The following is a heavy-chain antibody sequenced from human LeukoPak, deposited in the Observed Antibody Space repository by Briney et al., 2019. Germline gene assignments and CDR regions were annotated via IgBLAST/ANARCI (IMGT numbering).Heavy chain of an antibody. CDR1: GYTFTSYY. CDR3: ARTRGYSDYELDY. CDR2: INPSGGTT. Sequence: ASVKVSCKASGYTFTSYYMHWVRQAPGQGLEWMGIINPSGGTTRHAQRFQGRVTMTRDTSTSTVYMELSSLRSEDTAVYYCARTRGYSDYELDYWGQGTLVTVST. D-gene: IGHD5-12*01. V-gene: IGHV1-46*01. J-gene: IGHJ4*02.